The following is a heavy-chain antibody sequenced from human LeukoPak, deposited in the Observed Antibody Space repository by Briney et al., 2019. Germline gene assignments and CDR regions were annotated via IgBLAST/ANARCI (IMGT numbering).Heavy chain of an antibody. CDR1: GFTFSSYA. CDR3: AGADCSGGSCAFDY. J-gene: IGHJ4*02. D-gene: IGHD2-15*01. Sequence: GGSLRLSCAASGFTFSSYAMSWVRQAPGKGLEWVSAISGSSGSTYYADSVKGRFTISRDNSKNTLYLQMNSLRAEDTAVYYCAGADCSGGSCAFDYWGQGTLVTVSS. V-gene: IGHV3-23*01. CDR2: ISGSSGST.